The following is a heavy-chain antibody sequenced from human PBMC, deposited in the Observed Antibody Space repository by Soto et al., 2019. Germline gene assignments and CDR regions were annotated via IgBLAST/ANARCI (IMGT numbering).Heavy chain of an antibody. V-gene: IGHV4-59*01. CDR1: GGSISSYY. Sequence: SETLSLTCTVSGGSISSYYWSWIRQPPGKGLEWIGYIYYSGSTNYNPSLKSRVTISVDTSKNQFSLKLSSVTAADTAVYYCARDLSLRYFDWHEYYYYGMDVWGQGTTVT. D-gene: IGHD3-9*01. CDR3: ARDLSLRYFDWHEYYYYGMDV. CDR2: IYYSGST. J-gene: IGHJ6*02.